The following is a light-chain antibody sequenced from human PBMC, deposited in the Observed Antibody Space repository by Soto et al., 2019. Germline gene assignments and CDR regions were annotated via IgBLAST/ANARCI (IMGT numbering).Light chain of an antibody. CDR2: EAN. CDR3: SSYAGYSTSVV. J-gene: IGLJ2*01. CDR1: SSDVGSYNL. Sequence: QSVLTQPASVSGSPGQSITISCTGTSSDVGSYNLVSWNQQHPGKAPKLMIYEANKRPSGVSDRFSGSKSGNTASLTISGLQAEDEAEYYCSSYAGYSTSVVFGGGTKLTVL. V-gene: IGLV2-23*01.